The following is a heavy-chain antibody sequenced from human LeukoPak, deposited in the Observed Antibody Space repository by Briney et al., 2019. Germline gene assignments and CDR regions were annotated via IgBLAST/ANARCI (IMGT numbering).Heavy chain of an antibody. CDR1: GGPFSGYF. D-gene: IGHD3-10*01. CDR3: ARRYYYNLGSFPFDF. J-gene: IGHJ4*02. Sequence: SETLSLTCAVSGGPFSGYFWSWIRQSSGKGLEWIGEIHNSGTTNYNPSLNSRVTISEDTSKNQFYLNLSSVAAADTAVYYCARRYYYNLGSFPFDFWGQGTLVTVSS. CDR2: IHNSGTT. V-gene: IGHV4-34*01.